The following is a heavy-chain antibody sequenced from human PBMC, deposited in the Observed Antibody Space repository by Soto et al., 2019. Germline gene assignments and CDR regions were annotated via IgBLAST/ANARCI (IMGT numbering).Heavy chain of an antibody. CDR1: GYAFTSYD. D-gene: IGHD3-22*01. Sequence: ASVKVSCKASGYAFTSYDINWVRQATGQGLEWMGWMNPNSGNTGYAQKFQGRVTMTRNTSISTAYMELSSLRSEDTAVYYCARTNYYDTSGHPNWFDPWGQGTLVTVSS. J-gene: IGHJ5*02. CDR3: ARTNYYDTSGHPNWFDP. CDR2: MNPNSGNT. V-gene: IGHV1-8*01.